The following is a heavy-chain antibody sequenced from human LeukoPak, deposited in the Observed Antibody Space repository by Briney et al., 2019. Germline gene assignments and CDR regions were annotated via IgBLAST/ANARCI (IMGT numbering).Heavy chain of an antibody. J-gene: IGHJ4*02. V-gene: IGHV3-30*02. CDR2: IQYHGSNK. CDR3: AKDPSSGSYRLESFFDY. Sequence: GGSLRLSCAASGFTFSSYAMHWVRQAPGKGLEWVAFIQYHGSNKYYADSVKGRFTISRDNSKNTLYLQMNSLRAEDTAVYYCAKDPSSGSYRLESFFDYWGQGTLVTVSS. D-gene: IGHD1-26*01. CDR1: GFTFSSYA.